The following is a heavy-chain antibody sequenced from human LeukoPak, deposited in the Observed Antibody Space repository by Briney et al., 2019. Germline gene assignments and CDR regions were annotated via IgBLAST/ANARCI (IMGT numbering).Heavy chain of an antibody. J-gene: IGHJ4*02. D-gene: IGHD4-17*01. CDR2: ISGSGGST. Sequence: GGSLRLSCAASGFTFSSYAMRWVRQAPGKGLEWVSAISGSGGSTYYADSVKGRFTISRDNSKNTLYLQMNSLRAEDTAVYYCAKPNYGDYGRPHDYWGQGTLVTVSS. CDR3: AKPNYGDYGRPHDY. CDR1: GFTFSSYA. V-gene: IGHV3-23*01.